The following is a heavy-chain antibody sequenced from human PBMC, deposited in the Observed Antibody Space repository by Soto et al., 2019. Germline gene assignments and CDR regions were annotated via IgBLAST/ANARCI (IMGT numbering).Heavy chain of an antibody. Sequence: SETLSLTCNVSGGSVSSCSYHWSWIRQPPGKGLEWIGNIYYSGSTNHNPSLKSRVTLSVDTSKNQFSLKLSSVTAADTAFYYCARLAVVLADSWGQGTLVTVSS. D-gene: IGHD6-19*01. V-gene: IGHV4-39*01. J-gene: IGHJ4*02. CDR3: ARLAVVLADS. CDR2: IYYSGST. CDR1: GGSVSSCSYH.